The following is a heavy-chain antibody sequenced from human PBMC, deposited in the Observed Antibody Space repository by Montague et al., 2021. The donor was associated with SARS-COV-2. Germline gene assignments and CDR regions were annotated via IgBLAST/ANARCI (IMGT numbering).Heavy chain of an antibody. CDR3: ARHFPGTLFGVVIHPGGMDV. Sequence: SETLSLTCTVSGGSISSYYWSWIRQPPGKGLEWIGYIYYSGSTNYNPSLKSRVTISVDTSKNQFSLKLSSVTAADTAVYYCARHFPGTLFGVVIHPGGMDVWGQGTTVTVSS. D-gene: IGHD3-3*01. CDR2: IYYSGST. CDR1: GGSISSYY. V-gene: IGHV4-59*08. J-gene: IGHJ6*02.